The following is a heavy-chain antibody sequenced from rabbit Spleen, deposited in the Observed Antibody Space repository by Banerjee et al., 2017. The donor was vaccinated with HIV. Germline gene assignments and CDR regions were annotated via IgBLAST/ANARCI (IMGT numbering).Heavy chain of an antibody. CDR3: ARDLAGAIGWNFYL. CDR2: ISAGSSDNT. CDR1: GFSFSSGYD. J-gene: IGHJ4*01. Sequence: QEQLVESGGGLVKPGASLTLTCKASGFSFSSGYDMCWVRQAPGKGLEWIACISAGSSDNTYYASWAKGRFTISKTSSTTVTLQMTGLTAADTATYFCARDLAGAIGWNFYLWGPGTLVTVS. D-gene: IGHD4-1*01. V-gene: IGHV1S45*01.